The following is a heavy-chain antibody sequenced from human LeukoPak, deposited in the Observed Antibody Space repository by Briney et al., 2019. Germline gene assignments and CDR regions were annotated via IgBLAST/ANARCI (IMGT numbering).Heavy chain of an antibody. Sequence: SETLSLTCTVSGGSISSYSWSWIRQPPGKELERIAYVYYSGNTNYNPSLKSRVTMSEDTSKNQFSLELSSVTTADTAVYFCARVLKYCSGGYCYPIRFDPWGQGTLVTVSS. D-gene: IGHD2-15*01. CDR3: ARVLKYCSGGYCYPIRFDP. V-gene: IGHV4-59*01. CDR2: VYYSGNT. CDR1: GGSISSYS. J-gene: IGHJ5*02.